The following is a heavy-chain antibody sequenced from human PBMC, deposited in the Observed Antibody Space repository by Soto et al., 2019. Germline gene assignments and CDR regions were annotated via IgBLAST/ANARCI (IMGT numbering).Heavy chain of an antibody. D-gene: IGHD1-7*01. J-gene: IGHJ6*02. CDR1: GFTFSSYA. CDR2: ISYDGSNK. Sequence: QVQLVESGGGVVQPGRSLRLSCAASGFTFSSYAMHWVRQAPGQGLEWVALISYDGSNKYYADSVKGRFTIARDNSKNTLYLQMNSLSPEDTAVYHCARDQGGTTLYYLGMDVWGQGTTVTVSS. CDR3: ARDQGGTTLYYLGMDV. V-gene: IGHV3-30-3*01.